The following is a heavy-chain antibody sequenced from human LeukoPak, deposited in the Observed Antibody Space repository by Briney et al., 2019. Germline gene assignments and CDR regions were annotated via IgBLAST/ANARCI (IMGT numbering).Heavy chain of an antibody. D-gene: IGHD5-12*01. Sequence: GASVKVSCKASGYTFTGYYMHWVRQAPGQGLEWMGWINPNSGGTNYAQKFQGRVTMTRDTSISTAYMELSRLRSDDTAVYYCAKSVGLYGYSGSRMDYFDHWGQGTLVTVSP. CDR1: GYTFTGYY. CDR3: AKSVGLYGYSGSRMDYFDH. CDR2: INPNSGGT. J-gene: IGHJ4*02. V-gene: IGHV1-2*02.